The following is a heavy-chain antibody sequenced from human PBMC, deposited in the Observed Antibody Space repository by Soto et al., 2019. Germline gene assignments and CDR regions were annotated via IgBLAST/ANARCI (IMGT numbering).Heavy chain of an antibody. CDR3: ARGGRDKYDFWSGYYKSHYYYGMDV. V-gene: IGHV4-30-2*01. Sequence: SETLSLTWAVSGGSISSGGYSWSWIRQPPAKGLEWIGYIYHSGSTYYNPSLKSRVTISVDRSKNQFSLKLSSVTAADTAVYYCARGGRDKYDFWSGYYKSHYYYGMDVWGQGTTVTVSS. CDR1: GGSISSGGYS. J-gene: IGHJ6*02. CDR2: IYHSGST. D-gene: IGHD3-3*01.